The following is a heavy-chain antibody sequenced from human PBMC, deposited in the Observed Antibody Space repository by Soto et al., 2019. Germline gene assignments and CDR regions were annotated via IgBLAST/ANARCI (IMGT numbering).Heavy chain of an antibody. V-gene: IGHV1-69*01. D-gene: IGHD3-16*01. CDR1: GGTFNRFA. Sequence: QVQLVQSGAEVKKSGSSVKVSCKASGGTFNRFAISWVRQAPGQGLQWMGGIIPMFRSANYAQKFKGRVTITADASTNTVYMEMTRLRSDDTAVYYCAREGGHNYGLGRGHPFDPWGQGTLVTVSS. CDR2: IIPMFRSA. CDR3: AREGGHNYGLGRGHPFDP. J-gene: IGHJ5*02.